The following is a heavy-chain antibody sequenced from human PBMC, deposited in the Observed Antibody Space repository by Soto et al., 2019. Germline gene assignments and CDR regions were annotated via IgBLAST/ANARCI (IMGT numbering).Heavy chain of an antibody. CDR2: INPNSGGT. V-gene: IGHV1-2*04. Sequence: ASVKVSCKASGYTFTGYYMHWVRQAPGQGLEWMGWINPNSGGTNYAQKFQGWVTMTRDTSISTAYMELSRLRSDDTAVYYCARGGIVVVPAAHSRPFDYWGQGTLVTVSS. J-gene: IGHJ4*02. D-gene: IGHD2-2*01. CDR1: GYTFTGYY. CDR3: ARGGIVVVPAAHSRPFDY.